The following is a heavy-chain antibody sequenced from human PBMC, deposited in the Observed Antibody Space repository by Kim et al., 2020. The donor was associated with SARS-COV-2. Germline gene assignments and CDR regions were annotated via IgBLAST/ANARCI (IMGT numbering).Heavy chain of an antibody. CDR2: ISGDTIST. V-gene: IGHV3-43*02. Sequence: GGSLRLSCAASGFTFDDYAMHWVRQAPGKGLEWVSLISGDTISTYYADSVKGRFTISRDNSKNSLYLQMNSLRTEDTAFYYCAKDFGPGSWGQGTLVTVSS. CDR3: AKDFGPGS. J-gene: IGHJ4*02. CDR1: GFTFDDYA. D-gene: IGHD3-16*01.